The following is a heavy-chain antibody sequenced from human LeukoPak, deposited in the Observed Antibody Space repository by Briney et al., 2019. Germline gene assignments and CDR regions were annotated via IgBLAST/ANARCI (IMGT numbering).Heavy chain of an antibody. V-gene: IGHV3-7*01. CDR3: ARDTLSGVIIGPRMDV. CDR1: GFTFSSYW. D-gene: IGHD3-3*01. CDR2: IKPDGSES. Sequence: GGSLRLSCAASGFTFSSYWMSWVRQAPGKDLEWVAIIKPDGSESYCVDSVEGRFTVSRDNTKNSLYLQMNSLRAEDTAVYYCARDTLSGVIIGPRMDVWGQGTTVTVSS. J-gene: IGHJ6*02.